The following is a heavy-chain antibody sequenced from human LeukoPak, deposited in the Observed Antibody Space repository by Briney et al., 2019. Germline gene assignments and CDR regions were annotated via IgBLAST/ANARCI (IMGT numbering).Heavy chain of an antibody. D-gene: IGHD2-15*01. J-gene: IGHJ4*02. CDR1: GFTFSSNA. Sequence: GGSLRLSCAASGFTFSSNAMSWVRQTPGKGLQWVSVISGSGRTTEYADSVKGRFTISRDNSTNTLSLQMNSLRVEDTAIYYCAKNVVVKRYIDYWGQGTLVTVSS. CDR3: AKNVVVKRYIDY. V-gene: IGHV3-23*01. CDR2: ISGSGRTT.